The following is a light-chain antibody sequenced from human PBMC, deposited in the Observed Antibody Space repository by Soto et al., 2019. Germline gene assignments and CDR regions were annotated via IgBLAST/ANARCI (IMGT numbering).Light chain of an antibody. CDR1: QGISSY. CDR2: AAS. V-gene: IGKV1-8*01. CDR3: HQYYSYPRT. J-gene: IGKJ2*01. Sequence: AIRMTQSPSSFPASTGDRVTITCRASQGISSYLAWYQQKPGKAPKLLMYAASTLQSWVPSRFSGSGSGTDFTLTISCLQSEYFANYYCHQYYSYPRTLGHGTKLEIK.